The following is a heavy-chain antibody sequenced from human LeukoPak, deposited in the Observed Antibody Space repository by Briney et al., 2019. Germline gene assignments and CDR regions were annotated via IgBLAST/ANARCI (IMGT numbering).Heavy chain of an antibody. D-gene: IGHD1-26*01. J-gene: IGHJ4*02. V-gene: IGHV3-30-3*01. CDR3: ASPRSGSYIRGPFDY. CDR1: GVTFSSDA. CDR2: ISYDGSNK. Sequence: GGSVRLSCAASGVTFSSDAIHWVRQAPGKGLEWVGFISYDGSNKYYAESVKGRFTISRDNSKNTLYLQMNSLRAEDTAVYYCASPRSGSYIRGPFDYWGQGTLVTVSS.